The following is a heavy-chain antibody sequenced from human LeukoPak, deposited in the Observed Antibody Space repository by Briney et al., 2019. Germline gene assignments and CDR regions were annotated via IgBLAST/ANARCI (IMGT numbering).Heavy chain of an antibody. CDR1: GGSITSYY. V-gene: IGHV4-4*07. CDR2: IYSSGAT. CDR3: ARASAYYYAMDV. J-gene: IGHJ6*02. Sequence: SETLSLTCTVSGGSITSYYWSWIRQPAGKGLEWIGRIYSSGATTYNPSLKSRVTMSVDTSKNQFSLKLSSVTAADTAVYYCARASAYYYAMDVWGQGTTVTVSS.